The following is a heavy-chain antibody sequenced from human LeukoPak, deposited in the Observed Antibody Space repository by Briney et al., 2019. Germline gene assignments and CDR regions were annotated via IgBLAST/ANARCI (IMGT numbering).Heavy chain of an antibody. D-gene: IGHD1-26*01. CDR1: GGSISSYY. V-gene: IGHV4-59*12. Sequence: SETLSLTCTVSGGSISSYYWSWIRQPPGKGLEWIGYIYYSGSTNYNPSLKSRVTISVDTSKNQFSLKLSSVTAADTAIYYCAKGRANGSYYHYWGQGTLVTVSS. CDR3: AKGRANGSYYHY. J-gene: IGHJ4*02. CDR2: IYYSGST.